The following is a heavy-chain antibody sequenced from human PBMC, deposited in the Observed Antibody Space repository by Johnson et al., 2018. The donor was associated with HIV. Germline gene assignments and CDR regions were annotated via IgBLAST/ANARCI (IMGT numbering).Heavy chain of an antibody. CDR1: GFTLSTSG. CDR2: ISYDGRNN. J-gene: IGHJ3*02. CDR3: AKDRYIKGASTGFDI. Sequence: QVQLVESGGGVVQPGGSLRLSCAASGFTLSTSGMHWVRQAPGKGLEWVAVISYDGRNNYYADSVKGRFTTSRDNSKNTLYLQMNILRSEDTAVYYCAKDRYIKGASTGFDIWGQGTMVTVSS. V-gene: IGHV3-30*18. D-gene: IGHD1-26*01.